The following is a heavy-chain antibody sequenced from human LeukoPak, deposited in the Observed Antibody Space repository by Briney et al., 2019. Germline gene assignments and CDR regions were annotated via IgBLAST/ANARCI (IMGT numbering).Heavy chain of an antibody. CDR3: ARERYCSSTSCYSTGFDP. J-gene: IGHJ5*02. Sequence: GASVKVSCKASGYTFTSYGISWVRQAPGQGLEWMGWISAYNGNTNYAQKLQGRVTMTTDTSTSTAYMELRSLRSDDTAVYYCARERYCSSTSCYSTGFDPWGQGTLVTVSS. CDR1: GYTFTSYG. CDR2: ISAYNGNT. V-gene: IGHV1-18*01. D-gene: IGHD2-2*01.